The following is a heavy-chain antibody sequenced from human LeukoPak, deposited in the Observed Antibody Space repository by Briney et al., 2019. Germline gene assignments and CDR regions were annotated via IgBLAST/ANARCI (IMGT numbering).Heavy chain of an antibody. CDR3: ARHFVSGSYYNPLVN. CDR2: IYPGDSDT. CDR1: GYSFTSYW. D-gene: IGHD3-10*01. V-gene: IGHV5-51*01. Sequence: GESLKISCKGTGYSFTSYWIGWVRQMPGKGPEWMGIIYPGDSDTRYSPSFQGQVTISADKSISTAYLQWSSLKASDTAMYYCARHFVSGSYYNPLVNWGQGTLVTVSS. J-gene: IGHJ4*02.